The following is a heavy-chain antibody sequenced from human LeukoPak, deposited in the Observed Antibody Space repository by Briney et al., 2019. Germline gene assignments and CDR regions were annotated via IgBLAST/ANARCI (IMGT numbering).Heavy chain of an antibody. CDR1: GGSISSYY. Sequence: SETLSLTCTVSGGSISSYYWSWIRQPPGKGLEWIGYIYYSGSTNYNASLKSRVTISVDTSKKQFSLKLSSVTAADTAVYYCARTTEGGYTYDYFYYYYMDVWGKGTTVTISS. D-gene: IGHD5-18*01. V-gene: IGHV4-59*01. CDR2: IYYSGST. CDR3: ARTTEGGYTYDYFYYYYMDV. J-gene: IGHJ6*03.